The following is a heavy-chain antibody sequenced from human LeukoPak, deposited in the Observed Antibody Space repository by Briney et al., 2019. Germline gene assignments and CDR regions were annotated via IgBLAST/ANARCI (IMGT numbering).Heavy chain of an antibody. CDR3: ARSSSTWAECQFDF. D-gene: IGHD6-13*01. CDR2: GFYSGST. Sequence: PSETLSLTCTVSGGSIRSIDSYWGWIRQPPEKGLEWIGSGFYSGSTYYNPSLKSRVTISVDTSKNQFSLKLRSVTAADTAVYYCARSSSTWAECQFDFWGQGTLVTVSS. CDR1: GGSIRSIDSY. J-gene: IGHJ4*02. V-gene: IGHV4-39*07.